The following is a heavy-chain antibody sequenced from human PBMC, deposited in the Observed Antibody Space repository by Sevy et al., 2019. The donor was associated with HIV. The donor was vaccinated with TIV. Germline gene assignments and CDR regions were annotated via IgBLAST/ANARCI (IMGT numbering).Heavy chain of an antibody. Sequence: SETLSLTCTVSGASISSYCWSWIRQPPGKGLEWIGYISYSGSTNHNPSLKSRVTISVDTSKNQFSLKLTSVTAADTAVYYCARHYSGDPFDYWGQGTLVTVSS. CDR2: ISYSGST. CDR3: ARHYSGDPFDY. V-gene: IGHV4-59*08. CDR1: GASISSYC. J-gene: IGHJ4*02. D-gene: IGHD3-10*01.